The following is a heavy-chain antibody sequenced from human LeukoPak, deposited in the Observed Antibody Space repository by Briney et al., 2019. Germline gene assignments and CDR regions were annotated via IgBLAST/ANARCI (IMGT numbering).Heavy chain of an antibody. J-gene: IGHJ4*02. CDR2: INTDGSST. CDR3: ARASRIAVAGAADY. V-gene: IGHV3-74*01. CDR1: GFIFSSYW. D-gene: IGHD6-19*01. Sequence: GGSLRLSCAATGFIFSSYWMHWVRQAPGKGLVWVSRINTDGSSTTYADSVKGRFTISRDNAKNTLYLQMNSLRAEDTAVYYCARASRIAVAGAADYWGQGTLVTVSS.